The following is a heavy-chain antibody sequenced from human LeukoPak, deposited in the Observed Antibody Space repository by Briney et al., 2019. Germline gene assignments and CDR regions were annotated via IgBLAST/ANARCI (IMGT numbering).Heavy chain of an antibody. CDR2: INPNSGGT. D-gene: IGHD4-23*01. CDR1: GCTFTGYY. Sequence: ASVKVSCKASGCTFTGYYMHWVRQAPGQGLEWMGWINPNSGGTNYAQKFQGWVTMTRDTSISTAYMELSRLRSDDTAVYYCARSNYGGNSRPFQHWGQGTLVTVSS. V-gene: IGHV1-2*04. CDR3: ARSNYGGNSRPFQH. J-gene: IGHJ1*01.